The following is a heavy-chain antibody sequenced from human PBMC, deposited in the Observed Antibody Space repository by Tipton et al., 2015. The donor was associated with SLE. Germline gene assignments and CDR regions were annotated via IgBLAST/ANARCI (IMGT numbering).Heavy chain of an antibody. CDR3: ARSSENYGMDV. V-gene: IGHV3-74*01. CDR2: VSSDGSGT. Sequence: SLRLSCAASGFTVSSNYMSWVRQAPGKGLVWVSCVSSDGSGTSYADSVKGRFTISRDNAKNTLFLQMNSLRAEDAAAYYCARSSENYGMDVWGQGTTVTVSS. J-gene: IGHJ6*02. CDR1: GFTVSSNY. D-gene: IGHD6-6*01.